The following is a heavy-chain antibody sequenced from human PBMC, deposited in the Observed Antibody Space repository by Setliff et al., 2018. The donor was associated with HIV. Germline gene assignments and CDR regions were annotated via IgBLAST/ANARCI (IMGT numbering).Heavy chain of an antibody. J-gene: IGHJ3*01. V-gene: IGHV4-39*01. CDR1: GGSISSSIYY. D-gene: IGHD2-2*01. Sequence: SETLSLTCTVSGGSISSSIYYWGWIRQPPGKGLEWIGFIYYSGSTYYYGGSTYYNTSLKSRVTISVDTSKNQFSLKLSSVTAADTAVYYCARHICGTTACYAVDVWGPGTMVTVSS. CDR2: IYYSGSTYYYGGST. CDR3: ARHICGTTACYAVDV.